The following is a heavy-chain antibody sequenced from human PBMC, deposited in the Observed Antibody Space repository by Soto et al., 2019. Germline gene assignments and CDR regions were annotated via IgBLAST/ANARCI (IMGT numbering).Heavy chain of an antibody. D-gene: IGHD1-7*01. V-gene: IGHV1-2*02. CDR1: EYTFTHFF. J-gene: IGHJ4*02. CDR3: ARVPGHKNSRGDF. CDR2: INPKSGDT. Sequence: QVRLMQSGPEVRRPGASVTVSCKASEYTFTHFFIHWVRRAPGQGLGWMGYINPKSGDTHYSQTFRGSVSMTRDTSTDTANLGLSSLKSDDRAVYMCARVPGHKNSRGDFWGQGTAITVSS.